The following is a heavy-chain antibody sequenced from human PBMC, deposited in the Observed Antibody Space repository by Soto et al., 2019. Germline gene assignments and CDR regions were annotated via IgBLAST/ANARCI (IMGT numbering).Heavy chain of an antibody. J-gene: IGHJ4*02. CDR2: INPFDGSR. CDR1: GCIFTSYY. D-gene: IGHD3-10*01. CDR3: SRVDPGETSPFDH. V-gene: IGHV1-46*03. Sequence: ASVKVSCKASGCIFTSYYIHWVRQAPGQGLEWMGWINPFDGSRMFAQSFQGRVTMTRDTSTSTVYMEVSSLRSEDTAVYYCSRVDPGETSPFDHWGQGTLVTVSS.